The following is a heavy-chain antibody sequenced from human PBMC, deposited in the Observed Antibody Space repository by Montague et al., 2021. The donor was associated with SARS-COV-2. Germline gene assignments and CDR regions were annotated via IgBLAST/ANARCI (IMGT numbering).Heavy chain of an antibody. CDR3: ARRGQPAGNYAPLGYYGLDV. D-gene: IGHD1-14*01. J-gene: IGHJ6*02. Sequence: PALVKPTQTLTLTCTFSGFSLTTSAMCVSWIRQPPGRAPEWLARIYWEDDKHYNASLKTRLTISKDTSKNHVVLTMTNMDPVDTGTYYCARRGQPAGNYAPLGYYGLDVWGRGTTVIVSS. CDR2: IYWEDDK. V-gene: IGHV2-70*11. CDR1: GFSLTTSAMC.